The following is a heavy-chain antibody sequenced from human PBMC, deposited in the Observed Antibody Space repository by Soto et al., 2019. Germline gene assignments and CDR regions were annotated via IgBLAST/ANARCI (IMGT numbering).Heavy chain of an antibody. D-gene: IGHD3-10*01. J-gene: IGHJ6*03. CDR2: IRSKANSYAT. CDR3: TRPAMVRGVTAYYYRDV. V-gene: IGHV3-73*01. Sequence: EVQLVESGGGLVQPGGSLKLSCAASGFTFSGSAMHWVRQASGKGLEWVGRIRSKANSYATAYAASVKGRFTISRDDSKNTAYRQMNSPKTEDTAVYYCTRPAMVRGVTAYYYRDVWCKGTTVTVSS. CDR1: GFTFSGSA.